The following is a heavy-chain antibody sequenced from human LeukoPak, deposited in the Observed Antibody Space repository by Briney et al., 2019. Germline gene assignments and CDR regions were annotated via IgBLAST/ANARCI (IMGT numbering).Heavy chain of an antibody. V-gene: IGHV3-48*03. CDR3: ARGMVATSRTPVDY. Sequence: PGGSLRLSCAASGFTLSSYEMNWVRQAQGKGLEWVSYISSSGSSIYYAASVKGRFTISRDNAKNSLYLQMNSLRAEDTAVYYCARGMVATSRTPVDYWGQGTLVTVSS. CDR2: ISSSGSSI. D-gene: IGHD5-12*01. CDR1: GFTLSSYE. J-gene: IGHJ4*02.